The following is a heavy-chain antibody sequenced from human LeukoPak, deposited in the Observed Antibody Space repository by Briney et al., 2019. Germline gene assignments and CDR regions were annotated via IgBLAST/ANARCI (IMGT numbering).Heavy chain of an antibody. V-gene: IGHV1-69*05. D-gene: IGHD3-22*01. Sequence: SVKVSCKASGGTFSSYAISWVRQAPGQGLEWMGGIIPIFGTANYAQKFQGRVTITTDESTSTAYMELGSLRSEDTAVYYCARGLSTYYYDSTSNAFDIWGQGTMVTVSS. CDR2: IIPIFGTA. CDR3: ARGLSTYYYDSTSNAFDI. J-gene: IGHJ3*02. CDR1: GGTFSSYA.